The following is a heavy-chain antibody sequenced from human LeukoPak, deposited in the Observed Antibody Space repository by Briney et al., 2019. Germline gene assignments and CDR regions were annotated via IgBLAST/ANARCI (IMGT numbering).Heavy chain of an antibody. CDR2: ISSSSSTI. D-gene: IGHD3-3*01. Sequence: GGSLRLSCAASGFTFSTYSMNWVRQAPGKGREWVSYISSSSSTIYYAASVKGRFTISRDNAKNSLYLQMNSLRVEDTAVYYCARSPVGTVLGGVVILYYYYMDVWGKGTTVTVSS. V-gene: IGHV3-48*01. CDR1: GFTFSTYS. CDR3: ARSPVGTVLGGVVILYYYYMDV. J-gene: IGHJ6*03.